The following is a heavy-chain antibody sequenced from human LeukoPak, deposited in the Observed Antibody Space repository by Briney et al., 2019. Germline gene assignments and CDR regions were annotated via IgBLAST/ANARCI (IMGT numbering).Heavy chain of an antibody. D-gene: IGHD1-26*01. CDR2: ISYDGSNK. CDR1: GFTFSSYD. CDR3: AKDSGGSYFDY. J-gene: IGHJ4*02. V-gene: IGHV3-30*18. Sequence: GRSLRLSCAASGFTFSSYDMHWVRQAPGKGLEWVAVISYDGSNKYYADSVKGRFTISRDNSRNTLYLQMNSLRAEDTAVYYCAKDSGGSYFDYWGQGTLVTVSS.